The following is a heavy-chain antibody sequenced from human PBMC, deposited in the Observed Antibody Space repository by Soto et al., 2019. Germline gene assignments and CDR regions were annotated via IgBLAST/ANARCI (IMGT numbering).Heavy chain of an antibody. CDR2: ITASSAYI. J-gene: IGHJ5*02. Sequence: EVQLVESGGGLVKPGGFLRLSCAASGFTFNTYDMNWVRQAPGKGLEWVSSITASSAYIYYADSVRGRITISRDNAKNSLFLQMHSLRAEDTAVYYCVRSGTARLLRPSWFDTWGQGTLVTVSS. D-gene: IGHD2-21*01. CDR3: VRSGTARLLRPSWFDT. V-gene: IGHV3-21*01. CDR1: GFTFNTYD.